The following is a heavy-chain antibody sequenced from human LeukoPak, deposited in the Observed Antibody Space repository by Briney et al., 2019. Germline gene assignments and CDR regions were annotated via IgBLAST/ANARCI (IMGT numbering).Heavy chain of an antibody. CDR2: ISGSGSHT. Sequence: GGSLRLSCAASGFSFSGYAMSWVRQAPGKGLEWVSSISGSGSHTYHADSVKGRFTVSRDNSKNTLYLQMNSLRAEDTAVYYCAKDISGYYRPFDYWGQGTLVTVSS. J-gene: IGHJ4*02. D-gene: IGHD3-22*01. CDR3: AKDISGYYRPFDY. V-gene: IGHV3-23*01. CDR1: GFSFSGYA.